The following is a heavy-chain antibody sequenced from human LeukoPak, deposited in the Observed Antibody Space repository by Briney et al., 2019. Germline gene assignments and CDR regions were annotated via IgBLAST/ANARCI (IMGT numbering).Heavy chain of an antibody. V-gene: IGHV4-39*01. CDR3: ARRRGWYPVDH. CDR2: IYYTGST. J-gene: IGHJ4*02. Sequence: SETLSLTCTVSGGSISSSSYYWGWIRQPPGKGLEWVGTIYYTGSTYYDPSLKSRVTISVDTSKNQCSLKLSSVTAADTAVYYCARRRGWYPVDHWGQGTLVTVSS. CDR1: GGSISSSSYY. D-gene: IGHD6-19*01.